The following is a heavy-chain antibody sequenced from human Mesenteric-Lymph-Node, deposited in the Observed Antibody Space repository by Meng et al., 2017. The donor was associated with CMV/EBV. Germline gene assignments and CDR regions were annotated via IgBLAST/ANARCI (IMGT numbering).Heavy chain of an antibody. J-gene: IGHJ6*02. CDR1: TVTSSSYS. D-gene: IGHD3-22*01. CDR2: ILYDVTNK. V-gene: IGHV3-30-3*01. CDR3: TRERATSGYPKMGVDV. Sequence: GGSLRLSCASSTVTSSSYSMHWVRQAPDKGLEWVAVILYDVTNKYYADSVMGRFTISRDNSKNTLDLQMNSLTAEDTAVYHCTRERATSGYPKMGVDVWGQGTTVTVSS.